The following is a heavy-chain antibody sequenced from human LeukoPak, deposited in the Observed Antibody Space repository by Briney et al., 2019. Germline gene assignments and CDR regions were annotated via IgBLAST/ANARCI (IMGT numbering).Heavy chain of an antibody. Sequence: GESLKISCQGSGYSFTSYWIGWVRQMPGKGLEWMGIIYPGDSDTRYSPSFQGQVTISADKSISTAYLQWSSLKASDTAMYYCASTMVRGVINFDYWGQGTLVTVSS. CDR3: ASTMVRGVINFDY. CDR2: IYPGDSDT. CDR1: GYSFTSYW. V-gene: IGHV5-51*01. D-gene: IGHD3-10*01. J-gene: IGHJ4*02.